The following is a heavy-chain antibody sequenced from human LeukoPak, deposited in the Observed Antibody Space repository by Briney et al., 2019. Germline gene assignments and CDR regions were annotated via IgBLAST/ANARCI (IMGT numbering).Heavy chain of an antibody. CDR3: AREGVYDFWSGYSSWFDP. V-gene: IGHV4-4*07. CDR1: GGSISSYY. Sequence: SETLSLTCTVSGGSISSYYWSWIRQPPGKGLEWIGRIYTSGSTNYNPSLKSRVTMSVDTSKNQFSLKLSSVTAADTAVYYCAREGVYDFWSGYSSWFDPWGQGTLVTVSS. CDR2: IYTSGST. D-gene: IGHD3-3*01. J-gene: IGHJ5*02.